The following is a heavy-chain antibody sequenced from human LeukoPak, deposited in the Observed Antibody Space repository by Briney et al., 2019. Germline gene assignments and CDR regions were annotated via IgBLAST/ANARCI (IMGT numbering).Heavy chain of an antibody. CDR3: ARDYCSSTSCYLAGVDY. Sequence: QPGGSLRLSCAASGFTFSNYWMHWVRQAPGKGLVWVSRINSDGSSTSYADSVKGRFTISRDNAKNTLYLQTNSLRAEDTAIYYCARDYCSSTSCYLAGVDYWGQGTLVTVSS. CDR2: INSDGSST. CDR1: GFTFSNYW. J-gene: IGHJ4*02. D-gene: IGHD2-2*01. V-gene: IGHV3-74*01.